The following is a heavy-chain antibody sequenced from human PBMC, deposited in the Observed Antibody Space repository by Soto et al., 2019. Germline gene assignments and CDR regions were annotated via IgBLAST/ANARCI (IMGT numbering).Heavy chain of an antibody. D-gene: IGHD3-3*01. Sequence: QIQLVQSGGEVKKPGASVTVSCKVSGYAFTSHLLTWVRQAPGQGLEWVGWISANSGNKKYRQGLQGRVTMTTESSTSTAYLELRDLRLDDTAVYYCARGGFLERSDFWGQGTMVTVSS. CDR1: GYAFTSHL. CDR2: ISANSGNK. V-gene: IGHV1-18*04. CDR3: ARGGFLERSDF. J-gene: IGHJ3*01.